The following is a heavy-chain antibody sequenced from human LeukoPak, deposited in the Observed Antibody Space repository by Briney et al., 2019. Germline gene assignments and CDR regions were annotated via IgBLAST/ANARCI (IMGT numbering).Heavy chain of an antibody. CDR1: GFIFSSIS. CDR3: ARGWYTSIMGALDAFDN. CDR2: ISKSGGDT. D-gene: IGHD1-26*01. Sequence: GGSLRLSCAASGFIFSSISMSWVRQAPGKGLEWVSDISKSGGDTYYADSVKGRFTISRDNSKNTLFLQMNSLKAEDTAVYYCARGWYTSIMGALDAFDNWGQGTMVTVSS. J-gene: IGHJ3*02. V-gene: IGHV3-23*01.